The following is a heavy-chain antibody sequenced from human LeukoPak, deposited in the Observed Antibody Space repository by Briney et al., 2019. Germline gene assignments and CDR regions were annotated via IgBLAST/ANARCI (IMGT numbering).Heavy chain of an antibody. CDR1: GGSIXSYY. V-gene: IGHV4-59*12. Sequence: SETLSLTCTVSGGSIXSYYWSWIRQPPRXXLXXXXXXYYXXTTKXXXXXXXXXXIPXXASKNQLSLXLRSLSAADTAVYYCARXMYYDFWSGFLFDPWGQGTLVTVSS. J-gene: IGHJ5*02. D-gene: IGHD3-3*01. CDR3: ARXMYYDFWSGFLFDP. CDR2: XYYXXTT.